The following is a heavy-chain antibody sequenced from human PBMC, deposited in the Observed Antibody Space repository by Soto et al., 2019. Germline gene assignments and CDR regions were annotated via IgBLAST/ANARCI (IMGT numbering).Heavy chain of an antibody. V-gene: IGHV3-48*03. J-gene: IGHJ6*02. Sequence: SLRLSFAASVFTFSSYEMNWVRQAPGKGLEWVSYISSSGSTIYYADSVKGLFTISRDNAKNSLYLQMNILRAEDTAVYYCATNLYGDYYYDYGMDVWGQGTTVTVS. CDR3: ATNLYGDYYYDYGMDV. D-gene: IGHD4-17*01. CDR1: VFTFSSYE. CDR2: ISSSGSTI.